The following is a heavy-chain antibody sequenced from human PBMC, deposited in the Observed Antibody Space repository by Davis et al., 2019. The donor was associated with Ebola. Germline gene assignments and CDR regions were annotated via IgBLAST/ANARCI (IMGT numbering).Heavy chain of an antibody. CDR3: ARGRRDFWNRYYVYYGMDV. J-gene: IGHJ6*02. Sequence: MPSETLSLTCAVYGGSFSGYYWSWNRQPPGKGLEWIGEINHSGSTNYNPSLKSRVTISVDTSKNQFSLKLSSVTAADTAVYYCARGRRDFWNRYYVYYGMDVWGQGTTVTVSS. CDR1: GGSFSGYY. D-gene: IGHD3-3*01. CDR2: INHSGST. V-gene: IGHV4-34*01.